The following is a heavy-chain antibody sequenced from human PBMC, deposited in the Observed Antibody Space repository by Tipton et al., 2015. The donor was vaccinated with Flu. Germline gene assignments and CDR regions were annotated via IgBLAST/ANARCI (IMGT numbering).Heavy chain of an antibody. CDR2: ISSSSSYI. V-gene: IGHV3-21*01. CDR1: GFTFSSYS. J-gene: IGHJ4*02. Sequence: SLRLSCAASGFTFSSYSMNWVRQAPGKGLEWVSSISSSSSYIYYADSVKGRFTISRDNAKNSLYLQMNSLRAEDTAVYYCARDLTRGVDYWAREPWSPSPQ. CDR3: ARDLTRGVDY. D-gene: IGHD3-10*01.